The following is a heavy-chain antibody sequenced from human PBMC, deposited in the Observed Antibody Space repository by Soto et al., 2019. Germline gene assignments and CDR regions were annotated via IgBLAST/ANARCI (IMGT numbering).Heavy chain of an antibody. V-gene: IGHV3-74*01. J-gene: IGHJ4*02. CDR1: GVTFCSYV. CDR2: INSDGSST. Sequence: PGGSLRLCCAASGVTFCSYVMPWVRQAPGKGLVWVSRINSDGSSTNYADSVKGRVTISRDNAKNTLYLQLNSLRPEDTAVYYCARDFEYWGQGTLVTVSS. CDR3: ARDFEY.